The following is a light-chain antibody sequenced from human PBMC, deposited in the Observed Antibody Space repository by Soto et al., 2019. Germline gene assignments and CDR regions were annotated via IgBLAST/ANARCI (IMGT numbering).Light chain of an antibody. Sequence: DIRMTESPSSLSASVGDRVTSTCQARQDLSNYLNGYQQKPGKAPKLLIYDAAKLETGVPSRFSGSGSGTDFTFTISSLQPEDSATYYCQQYDNLPPMYTFGQGTRLQIK. J-gene: IGKJ5*01. CDR2: DAA. CDR1: QDLSNY. V-gene: IGKV1-33*01. CDR3: QQYDNLPPMYT.